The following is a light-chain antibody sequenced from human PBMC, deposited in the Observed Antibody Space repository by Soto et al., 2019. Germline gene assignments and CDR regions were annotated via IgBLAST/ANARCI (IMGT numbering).Light chain of an antibody. V-gene: IGLV2-11*01. J-gene: IGLJ2*01. CDR2: DVT. Sequence: QSALTQPRSVSGSPGQSVTISCTGISSDVGGYNYVSWYQQHPGKAPKLMVYDVTKRPSGVPDRFSGSKSGTTASLTISRIQPEHDDAYYCSSYAGSVVFGGGTKVTV. CDR3: SSYAGSVV. CDR1: SSDVGGYNY.